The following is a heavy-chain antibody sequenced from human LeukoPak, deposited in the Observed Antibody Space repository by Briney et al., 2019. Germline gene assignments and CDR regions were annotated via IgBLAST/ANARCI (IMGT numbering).Heavy chain of an antibody. Sequence: GGSLRLSCAASGFTFSSYAMHWVRQAPGKGLEWVAVISYDGSNKYYADSVKGRFTISRDNSKNTLYLQMNSLRAEDTAVYYCARAEAYCGGDCYPGVFDYWGQGTLVTVSS. V-gene: IGHV3-30-3*01. D-gene: IGHD2-21*02. CDR1: GFTFSSYA. J-gene: IGHJ4*02. CDR3: ARAEAYCGGDCYPGVFDY. CDR2: ISYDGSNK.